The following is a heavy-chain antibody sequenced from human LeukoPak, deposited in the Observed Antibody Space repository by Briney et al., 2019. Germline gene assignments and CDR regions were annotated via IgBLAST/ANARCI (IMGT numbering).Heavy chain of an antibody. V-gene: IGHV3-43*01. CDR3: AKDPLSRGYCSSTSCYAGYFDY. Sequence: PGGSLRLSCAASGFTFDDYTMHWVRQAPGKGLEWVSLISWDGDSTYYADSVKGRFTISRDNSKNSLYLQMNSLRTEDTALYYCAKDPLSRGYCSSTSCYAGYFDYWGQGTLVTVSS. CDR2: ISWDGDST. D-gene: IGHD2-2*01. CDR1: GFTFDDYT. J-gene: IGHJ4*02.